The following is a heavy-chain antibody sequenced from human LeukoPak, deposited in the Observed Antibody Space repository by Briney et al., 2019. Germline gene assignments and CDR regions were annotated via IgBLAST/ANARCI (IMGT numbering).Heavy chain of an antibody. CDR3: VKSATVTFGGVIVPSDY. CDR2: ISGSGGST. J-gene: IGHJ4*02. D-gene: IGHD3-16*02. Sequence: GGSLRLSCTTSGFTFNNYAMSWVRQVPGKGLEWVSGISGSGGSTFYADSVEGRFTISRDNFKNTLYLQMSSLRVGDTAVYYCVKSATVTFGGVIVPSDYWGQGTLVTVSS. V-gene: IGHV3-23*01. CDR1: GFTFNNYA.